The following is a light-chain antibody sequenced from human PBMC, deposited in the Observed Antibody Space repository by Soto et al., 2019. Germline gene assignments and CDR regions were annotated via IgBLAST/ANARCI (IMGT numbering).Light chain of an antibody. J-gene: IGLJ1*01. Sequence: QSVLTQRASVSGSPGQSITISCTGTSSDVGGYNYVSWYQQHPGKAPKLMIYDVSNRPSGVSNRFSGSKSGNTASLTISGLQAEDEADYYCSSYTSSSGYVFGTGTKVTVL. V-gene: IGLV2-14*01. CDR3: SSYTSSSGYV. CDR1: SSDVGGYNY. CDR2: DVS.